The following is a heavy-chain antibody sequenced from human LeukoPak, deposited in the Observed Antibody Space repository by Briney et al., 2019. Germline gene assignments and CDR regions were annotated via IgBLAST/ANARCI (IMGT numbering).Heavy chain of an antibody. J-gene: IGHJ4*02. CDR3: ARRDTTGWFHHFDY. Sequence: PGGSLRLSCAASGFTVSSNSMTWVRQAPGTGLEWGSILYNGGGANYADSVKGRFTISRDNSRNTLFLQMNSLRDEDTAVYYCARRDTTGWFHHFDYWGQGTLVTVSS. CDR2: LYNGGGA. CDR1: GFTVSSNS. V-gene: IGHV3-53*01. D-gene: IGHD6-19*01.